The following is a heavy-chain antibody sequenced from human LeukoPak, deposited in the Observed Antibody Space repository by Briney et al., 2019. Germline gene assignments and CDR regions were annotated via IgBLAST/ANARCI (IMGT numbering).Heavy chain of an antibody. CDR2: ISSSGGTI. D-gene: IGHD3-10*01. J-gene: IGHJ4*02. V-gene: IGHV3-48*03. CDR1: GFTLSSYE. Sequence: GGSLRLSCSASGFTLSSYEMNWVRQAPGKGLEWVSYISSSGGTIYYADSVKGRFTISRDNAKNSLYLQMNSLRAEDTAVYYCARAGAGSYYRGFDYWGQGSLVTV. CDR3: ARAGAGSYYRGFDY.